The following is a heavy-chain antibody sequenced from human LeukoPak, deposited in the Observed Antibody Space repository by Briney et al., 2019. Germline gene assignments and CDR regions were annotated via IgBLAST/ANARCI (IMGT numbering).Heavy chain of an antibody. J-gene: IGHJ6*02. CDR3: AKGGIFRSGYYSEVHYGMDV. V-gene: IGHV3-30*18. Sequence: GGSLRLSCAASGFTFSSYGMHWVRQAPGKGLEWVAVISYDGSNKYYADSVKGRFTISRDNSKNTLYLQMNSLRAEDTAVYYCAKGGIFRSGYYSEVHYGMDVWGQGTTVTVSS. CDR1: GFTFSSYG. D-gene: IGHD3-3*01. CDR2: ISYDGSNK.